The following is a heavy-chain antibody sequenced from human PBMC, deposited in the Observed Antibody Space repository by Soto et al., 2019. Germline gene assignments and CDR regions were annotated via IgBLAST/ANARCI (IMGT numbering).Heavy chain of an antibody. CDR1: GGSIPRSNW. Sequence: SVTLSLSCAFAGGSIPRSNWWSLVRQPPGKGLEWIGEIYHSGSTNYNPSLSSRVTISVDKSRNQFSLKLNSVTAADTAVYYCARDKRGHSYGYSAFDIWGQGTMVT. CDR2: IYHSGST. D-gene: IGHD5-18*01. V-gene: IGHV4-4*02. J-gene: IGHJ3*02. CDR3: ARDKRGHSYGYSAFDI.